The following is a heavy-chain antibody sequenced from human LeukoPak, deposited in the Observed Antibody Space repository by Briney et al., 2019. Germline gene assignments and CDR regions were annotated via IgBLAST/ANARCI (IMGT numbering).Heavy chain of an antibody. D-gene: IGHD2-8*01. CDR2: IYYTGST. V-gene: IGHV4-39*07. CDR1: GGSISSSDYY. CDR3: ARENYCTNGVCWAFDP. J-gene: IGHJ5*02. Sequence: SETLSLTCTVSGGSISSSDYYWSWIRQPPGRGLEWLGNIYYTGSTSYNPSLNSRVTFSVDTFNNQFSLHLSSVTAADTAVYYCARENYCTNGVCWAFDPWGQGTLVTVSS.